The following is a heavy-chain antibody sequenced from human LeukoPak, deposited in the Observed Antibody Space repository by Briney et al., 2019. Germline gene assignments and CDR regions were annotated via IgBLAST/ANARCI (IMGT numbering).Heavy chain of an antibody. V-gene: IGHV4-34*01. J-gene: IGHJ3*02. CDR1: GGSFSGYF. D-gene: IGHD3/OR15-3a*01. CDR3: ARGAWTDAFDI. Sequence: SETLSLTCAVYGGSFSGYFCGWIRQSPGKGLEWIGEIHHSGSSNYNPSLKSRVTISLDTSKNQFSLRLSSVTAADTAVYYCARGAWTDAFDIWGQGTMVTVSS. CDR2: IHHSGSS.